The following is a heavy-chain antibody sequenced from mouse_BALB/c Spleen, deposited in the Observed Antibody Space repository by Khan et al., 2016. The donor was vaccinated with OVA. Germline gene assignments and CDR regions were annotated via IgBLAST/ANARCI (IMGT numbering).Heavy chain of an antibody. CDR2: MIYSGYT. D-gene: IGHD1-3*01. V-gene: IGHV3-8*02. J-gene: IGHJ3*01. CDR3: ARSTYKYACAY. Sequence: EVQLQESGPSLVQPSQTLSLTCSVTGDSITSGFWSWVRKFTGNKLEYMGYMIYSGYTYYNPSLKGRFSITRHTSKNQYYLQLNSVTTEDTATYYCARSTYKYACAYWGQGALVTVSA. CDR1: GDSITSGF.